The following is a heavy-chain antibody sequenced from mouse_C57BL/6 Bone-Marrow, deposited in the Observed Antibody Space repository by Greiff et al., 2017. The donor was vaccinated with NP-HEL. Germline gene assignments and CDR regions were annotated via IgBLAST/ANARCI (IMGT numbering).Heavy chain of an antibody. Sequence: QVQLKQSGAELAKPGASVKLSCKASGYTFTSYWMHWVKQRPGQGLEWIGYINPSSGYTKYNQKFKDKATLTADKSSSTAYMQLSSLTYEDSAVYYCANYYGSSWYYFDYWGQGTTLTVSS. V-gene: IGHV1-7*01. CDR1: GYTFTSYW. CDR3: ANYYGSSWYYFDY. D-gene: IGHD1-1*01. CDR2: INPSSGYT. J-gene: IGHJ2*01.